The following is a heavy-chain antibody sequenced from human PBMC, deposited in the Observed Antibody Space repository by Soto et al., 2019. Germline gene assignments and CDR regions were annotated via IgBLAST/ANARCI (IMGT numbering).Heavy chain of an antibody. CDR3: ARSGGNYWFDP. CDR1: GVTVSSNS. J-gene: IGHJ5*02. D-gene: IGHD2-21*02. Sequence: EVQLVESGGGLVQPGGSLRLSCAASGVTVSSNSMRWVRQAQGKGLEWVSVIYSGGSTYYADSVKGRLTISRDNSKHSLYLQMNSLRAEDTAVYYCARSGGNYWFDPWGQGTLVTVSS. CDR2: IYSGGST. V-gene: IGHV3-66*01.